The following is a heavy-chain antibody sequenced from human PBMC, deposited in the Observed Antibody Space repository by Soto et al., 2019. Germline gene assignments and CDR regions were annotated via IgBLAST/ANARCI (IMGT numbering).Heavy chain of an antibody. Sequence: ASVKVSCKASGGTFSSYAISWVRQAPGQGLEWMGGIIPIFGTANYAQKFQGRVTITADESTSTAYMELSSLRSEDTAVYYCARGQRDGYNTEALYYFDYWGQGTLVTVSS. CDR2: IIPIFGTA. J-gene: IGHJ4*02. CDR3: ARGQRDGYNTEALYYFDY. V-gene: IGHV1-69*13. D-gene: IGHD5-12*01. CDR1: GGTFSSYA.